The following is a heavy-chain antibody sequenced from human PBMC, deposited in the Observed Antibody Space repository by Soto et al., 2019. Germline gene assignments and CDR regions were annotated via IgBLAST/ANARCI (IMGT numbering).Heavy chain of an antibody. J-gene: IGHJ4*02. CDR1: GGSISSGDSY. CDR3: ARVGGFGATTIDY. V-gene: IGHV4-30-4*01. Sequence: QVQLQESGPGLVKPSQTLSLTCTVSGGSISSGDSYWSWIRQPPGKGLEWIGYIYYSGSTYSNPSLKSRVTISVDTSKNQFSLKLSSVTAADTAVYYCARVGGFGATTIDYWGQGTLVTVSS. CDR2: IYYSGST. D-gene: IGHD3-10*01.